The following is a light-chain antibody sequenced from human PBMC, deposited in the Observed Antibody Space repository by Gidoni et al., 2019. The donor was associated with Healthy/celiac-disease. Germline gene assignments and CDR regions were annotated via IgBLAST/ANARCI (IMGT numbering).Light chain of an antibody. Sequence: DIKMTQSPSSLSASVGDRVTITCQAGQDISNYLNWCQQQPGQAPKLLIYDASNLETRVPSRFSGSGSGTDFTITISSLPPEDIATSYCQQYDNLPRTFGQGTRVDI. J-gene: IGKJ1*01. CDR1: QDISNY. CDR3: QQYDNLPRT. V-gene: IGKV1-33*01. CDR2: DAS.